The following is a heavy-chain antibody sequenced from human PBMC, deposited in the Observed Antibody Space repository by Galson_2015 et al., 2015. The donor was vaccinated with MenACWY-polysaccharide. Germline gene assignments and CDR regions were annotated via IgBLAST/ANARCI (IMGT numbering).Heavy chain of an antibody. CDR3: ARGYYCSSTSCYGLPNWFDP. CDR1: GFTFSSYS. V-gene: IGHV3-48*02. Sequence: SLRLSGAASGFTFSSYSMNWVRQAPGKGLEWVAYINSSSSTIYYADSVKGRFTISRDNAKNSLYLQMNCLRDEDTAVYYCARGYYCSSTSCYGLPNWFDPWGQGTLVTVSS. CDR2: INSSSSTI. D-gene: IGHD2-2*01. J-gene: IGHJ5*02.